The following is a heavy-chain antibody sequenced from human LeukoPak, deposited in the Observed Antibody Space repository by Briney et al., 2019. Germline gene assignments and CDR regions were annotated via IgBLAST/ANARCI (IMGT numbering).Heavy chain of an antibody. CDR1: GFTFSSYS. CDR3: ARDRTPYYDILTGYLDY. V-gene: IGHV3-21*01. Sequence: PGRSLRLSCAASGFTFSSYSMNWVRQAPGKGLEWVSSISSSSSYIYYADSVKGRFTISRDNAKNSLYLQMNSLRAEDTAVYYCARDRTPYYDILTGYLDYWGQGTLVTVSS. J-gene: IGHJ4*02. CDR2: ISSSSSYI. D-gene: IGHD3-9*01.